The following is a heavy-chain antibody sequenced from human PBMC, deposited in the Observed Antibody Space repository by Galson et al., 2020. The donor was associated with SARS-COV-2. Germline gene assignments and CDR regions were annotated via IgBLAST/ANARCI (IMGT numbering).Heavy chain of an antibody. Sequence: SETLSLTCTVSGGSISSYYWSWIRQPPRKGLDWIGNIYYSGSTNYNPSLTSRVPITVDTSKRDFSLKLSSVAAADTAVYYCARVTYLGHCYLDYWSQGTLVPVTS. CDR2: IYYSGST. D-gene: IGHD2-15*01. CDR3: ARVTYLGHCYLDY. J-gene: IGHJ4*02. V-gene: IGHV4-59*01. CDR1: GGSISSYY.